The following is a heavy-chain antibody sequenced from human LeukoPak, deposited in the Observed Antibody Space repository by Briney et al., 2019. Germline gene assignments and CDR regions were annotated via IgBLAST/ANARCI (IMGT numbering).Heavy chain of an antibody. V-gene: IGHV4-34*01. CDR2: VNHSGST. CDR1: GGSISSYY. D-gene: IGHD1-26*01. Sequence: SETLSLTCTVSGGSISSYYWSWIRQPPGKGLEWIGEVNHSGSTNYNPSLKSRVTISVDTSSSQISLQLRSVTAADSAVYYCARLPSLVGAKGYYYYYGVDVWGQGTTVTVSS. CDR3: ARLPSLVGAKGYYYYYGVDV. J-gene: IGHJ6*02.